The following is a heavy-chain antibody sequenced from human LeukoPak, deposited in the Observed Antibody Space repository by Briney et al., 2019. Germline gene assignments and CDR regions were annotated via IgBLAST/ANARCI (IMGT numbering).Heavy chain of an antibody. J-gene: IGHJ4*02. V-gene: IGHV3-21*01. Sequence: VGSLRLSCAASGFTFSASAMHWVRQAPGRGLEGVSFIASSGSDIDYADSVKGRFTISRDNANNTLFLQMNSLRVEDTAVYYCARLIIYDGRDYWGQGTLVTVSS. CDR3: ARLIIYDGRDY. D-gene: IGHD3-3*01. CDR2: IASSGSDI. CDR1: GFTFSASA.